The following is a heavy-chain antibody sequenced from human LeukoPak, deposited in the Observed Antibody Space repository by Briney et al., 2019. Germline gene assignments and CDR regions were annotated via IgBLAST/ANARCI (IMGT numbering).Heavy chain of an antibody. CDR3: AKEVHRVSQN. Sequence: SVKVSCRASGYIFTGYYMHWVRQAPGQGLEWMGWINPNTGGANYAQKFQGRVTMTRDTSISTAYMELSGLTSDDTGMYYCAKEVHRVSQNWGQGTLVTVSS. CDR1: GYIFTGYY. V-gene: IGHV1-2*02. D-gene: IGHD1-1*01. J-gene: IGHJ1*01. CDR2: INPNTGGA.